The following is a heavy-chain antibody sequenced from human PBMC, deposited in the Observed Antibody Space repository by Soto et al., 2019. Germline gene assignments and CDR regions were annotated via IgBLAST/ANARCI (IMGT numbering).Heavy chain of an antibody. CDR2: IIPVLNIT. Sequence: QVQLVQSGAEVQKPGSSLRVSCEASGGTLSSYTFNWVRQAPGQGLVWMGRIIPVLNITNYAQNFKGRVTITADKSTSTVYMELSSLRSDDSAIYYCARGVWVTDGGMNYYYYYMDVWGKGSTVTVSS. CDR1: GGTLSSYT. J-gene: IGHJ6*03. V-gene: IGHV1-69*02. CDR3: ARGVWVTDGGMNYYYYYMDV. D-gene: IGHD2-21*02.